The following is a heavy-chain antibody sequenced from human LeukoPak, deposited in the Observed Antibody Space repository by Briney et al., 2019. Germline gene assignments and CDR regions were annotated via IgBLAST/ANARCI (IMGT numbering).Heavy chain of an antibody. V-gene: IGHV3-33*01. Sequence: GRSLRLSCAASGFTFSSYGMHWVRQAPGKGLEWVAFIWYDGSNKYYADSVKDRVTISRDNSKKTLHLQMNSLRDEDRAVYYCARFATGYSYGPDAFDLWGQGTMVTVSS. CDR2: IWYDGSNK. CDR3: ARFATGYSYGPDAFDL. D-gene: IGHD5-18*01. J-gene: IGHJ3*01. CDR1: GFTFSSYG.